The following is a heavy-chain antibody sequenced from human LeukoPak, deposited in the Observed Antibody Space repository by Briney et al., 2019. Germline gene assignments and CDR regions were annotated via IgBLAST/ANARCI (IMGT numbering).Heavy chain of an antibody. D-gene: IGHD6-19*01. CDR3: ARDLSVAGTTGDH. V-gene: IGHV1-2*02. J-gene: IGHJ4*02. Sequence: ASVKVSCKASGYTFTGYYMHWVRQAPGQGLEWMGWINPNSGGTNYAQKFQGRVTMTRDTSISTAYMELSRLRSDDTAVYYCARDLSVAGTTGDHWGQGTLVTVSS. CDR1: GYTFTGYY. CDR2: INPNSGGT.